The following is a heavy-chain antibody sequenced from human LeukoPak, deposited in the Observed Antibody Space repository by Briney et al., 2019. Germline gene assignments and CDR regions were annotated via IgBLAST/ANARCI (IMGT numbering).Heavy chain of an antibody. V-gene: IGHV3-64*01. J-gene: IGHJ4*02. Sequence: PGGSLRLSCAASGFTFSSYAMHWVRQAPGKGLEYVSAISSNGGSTYYANSVKGRFTISRDNSKNTLYLQMGSLRAEDMAVYYCARRGYGGNMVDYWGQGTLVTVSS. CDR3: ARRGYGGNMVDY. CDR2: ISSNGGST. D-gene: IGHD4-23*01. CDR1: GFTFSSYA.